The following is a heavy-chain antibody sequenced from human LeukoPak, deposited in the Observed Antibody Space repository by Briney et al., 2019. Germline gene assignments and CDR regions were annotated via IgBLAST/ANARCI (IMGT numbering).Heavy chain of an antibody. V-gene: IGHV4-34*01. Sequence: SETLSLTCAVSGVSFNDYYWSWLPQPPGKGLEWIGEINHSGYTNDSPSLKSRVTLSIDTSRKQFSLNLRSVTVADTGIYYCTRMTTGHDYWGQGTLVTVSS. CDR2: INHSGYT. CDR3: TRMTTGHDY. J-gene: IGHJ4*02. D-gene: IGHD4-17*01. CDR1: GVSFNDYY.